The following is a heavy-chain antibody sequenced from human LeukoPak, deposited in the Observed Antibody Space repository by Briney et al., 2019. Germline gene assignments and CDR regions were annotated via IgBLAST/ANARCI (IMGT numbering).Heavy chain of an antibody. J-gene: IGHJ4*02. Sequence: SETLSLTCAVYGGSFSGYYWSWIRQPPGKGLEWIGYIYYSGSTNYNPSLKSRVTISVDTSKNQFSLKLSSVTAADTAVYYCARDRGDFWSGYYSHYFDYWGQGTLVTVSS. CDR1: GGSFSGYY. D-gene: IGHD3-3*01. V-gene: IGHV4-59*01. CDR3: ARDRGDFWSGYYSHYFDY. CDR2: IYYSGST.